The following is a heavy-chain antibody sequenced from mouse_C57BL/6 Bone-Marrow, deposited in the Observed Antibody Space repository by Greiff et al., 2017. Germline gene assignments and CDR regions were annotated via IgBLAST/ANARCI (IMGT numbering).Heavy chain of an antibody. CDR2: ISDGGSYT. J-gene: IGHJ1*03. CDR1: GFTFSSYA. V-gene: IGHV5-4*03. CDR3: ARLMRYWYFDV. Sequence: EVMLVESGGGLVKPGGSLKLSCAASGFTFSSYAMSWVRQTPEKRLEWVATISDGGSYTYYPDNVKGRFTISRDNAKNNLYLQMSQLKSEDTAMYYCARLMRYWYFDVWGTGTTVTVSS.